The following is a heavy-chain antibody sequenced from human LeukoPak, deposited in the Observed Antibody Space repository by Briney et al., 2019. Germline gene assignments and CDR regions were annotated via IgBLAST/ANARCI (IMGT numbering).Heavy chain of an antibody. CDR2: IYYSGST. CDR3: ARDPDYYGSGRD. V-gene: IGHV4-31*03. CDR1: GGSISSGGYY. Sequence: TLSLTCTVSGGSISSGGYYWSWIRQHPGKGLEWIGYIYYSGSTYYNPSLKSRVTISVDTSKNQFSLKLSSVTAADTAVYYCARDPDYYGSGRDWGQGTLVTVSS. D-gene: IGHD3-10*01. J-gene: IGHJ4*02.